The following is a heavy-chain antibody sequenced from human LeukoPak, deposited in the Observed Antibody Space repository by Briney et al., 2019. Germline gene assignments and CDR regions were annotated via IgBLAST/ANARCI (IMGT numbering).Heavy chain of an antibody. CDR2: IYYSGST. CDR3: AAASEWYYYGMDV. J-gene: IGHJ6*02. Sequence: SETLSLTCTVSGGSISIYYWSWIRQPPGKGLEWIGYIYYSGSTNYNPSLKSRVTISVDTSKNQFSLKLSSVTAADTAVYYCAAASEWYYYGMDVWGQGTTVTVSS. D-gene: IGHD3-3*01. CDR1: GGSISIYY. V-gene: IGHV4-59*01.